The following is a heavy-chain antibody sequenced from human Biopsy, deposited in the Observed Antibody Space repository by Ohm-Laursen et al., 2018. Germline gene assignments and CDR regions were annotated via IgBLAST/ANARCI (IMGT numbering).Heavy chain of an antibody. CDR2: ISARDGVV. Sequence: SLRLSCAASGLIFSDYYMSWIRQAPGKGLAWIAYISARDGVVYYADSVKGRFTISRDNAKNSLYLQMNSLRVEDTAVYYCARSVGIMSAPIDYWGQGTLVTVSS. V-gene: IGHV3-11*01. J-gene: IGHJ4*02. CDR1: GLIFSDYY. CDR3: ARSVGIMSAPIDY. D-gene: IGHD3-16*01.